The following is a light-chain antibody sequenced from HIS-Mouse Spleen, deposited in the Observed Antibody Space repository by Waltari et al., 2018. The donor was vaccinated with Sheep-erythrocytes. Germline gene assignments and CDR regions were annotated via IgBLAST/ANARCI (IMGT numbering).Light chain of an antibody. CDR3: QQSYSTPPT. Sequence: DIVLTQSPATLSFSPGERATLSCRASQSVSSYLAWYQQKPGQAPRLLIYDASNRATGIPARFSGSGSGTDFTLTISSLQPEDFATYYCQQSYSTPPTFGGGTKVEIK. CDR2: DAS. J-gene: IGKJ4*01. V-gene: IGKV3-11*01. CDR1: QSVSSY.